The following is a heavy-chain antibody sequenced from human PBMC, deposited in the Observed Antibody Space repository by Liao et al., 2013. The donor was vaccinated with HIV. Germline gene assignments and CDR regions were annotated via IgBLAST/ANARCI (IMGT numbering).Heavy chain of an antibody. D-gene: IGHD2-2*02. CDR2: IYSSGST. Sequence: QVQLQESGPGLAKPSETLSLTCSVSGGSISGYYWSWIRQPAGKGLEWIGRIYSSGSTNSNPFLKSRVTMSVDTSKNQFSLELSSVTAADTAVYYCASLTGIVVPAAINWFDPWGQGTLVTVSS. J-gene: IGHJ5*02. CDR3: ASLTGIVVPAAINWFDP. V-gene: IGHV4-4*07. CDR1: GGSISGYY.